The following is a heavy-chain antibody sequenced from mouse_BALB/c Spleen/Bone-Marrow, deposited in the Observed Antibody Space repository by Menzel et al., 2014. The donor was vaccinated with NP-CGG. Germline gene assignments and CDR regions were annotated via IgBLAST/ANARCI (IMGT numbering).Heavy chain of an antibody. Sequence: EVQLQQSGPELVKPGASVKTSCKASGYTFTDYYMDWVKQSHGESFEWIGRVNPYNGSTSYNQKFKGKATLTVDKSSSTAYMELNSLTSEDSAVYYCARFPNYSYAVDYWGQGTSVTVSS. CDR1: GYTFTDYY. CDR2: VNPYNGST. CDR3: ARFPNYSYAVDY. J-gene: IGHJ4*01. D-gene: IGHD2-1*01. V-gene: IGHV1-19*01.